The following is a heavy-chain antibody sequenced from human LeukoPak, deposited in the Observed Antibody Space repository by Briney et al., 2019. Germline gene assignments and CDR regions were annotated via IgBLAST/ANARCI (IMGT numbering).Heavy chain of an antibody. J-gene: IGHJ4*02. Sequence: GGSLRLSCAAYGFTFSNSWMTWLRQAPGKGLEWVATTKPDGSQKYYVDSVKGRFFISRDNVKDSLYLQMDSLRADDTAVYYCARGRGYTSFDFWGQGTLVAVSS. CDR1: GFTFSNSW. CDR2: TKPDGSQK. V-gene: IGHV3-7*01. CDR3: ARGRGYTSFDF. D-gene: IGHD5-18*01.